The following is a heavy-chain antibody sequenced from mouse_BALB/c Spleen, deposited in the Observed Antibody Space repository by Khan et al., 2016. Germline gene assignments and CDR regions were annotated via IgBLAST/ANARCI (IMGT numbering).Heavy chain of an antibody. V-gene: IGHV5-6-5*01. CDR3: TRVGYERFVY. D-gene: IGHD3-1*01. CDR2: ITSVGST. CDR1: GFSFSSYA. J-gene: IGHJ3*01. Sequence: EVELVESGGGLVKPGGSLKLSCSASGFSFSSYAMSWVRQTPEKRLEWVASITSVGSTYYPDSTKGRFTISRDSAWNILYLQMSSLRSEDTTMYYCTRVGYERFVYWGQGTLVTVSA.